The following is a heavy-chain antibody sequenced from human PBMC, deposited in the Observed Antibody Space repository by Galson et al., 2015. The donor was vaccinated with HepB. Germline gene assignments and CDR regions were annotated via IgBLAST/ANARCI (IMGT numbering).Heavy chain of an antibody. CDR2: INSDGSST. Sequence: SLRLSCAASGFTFSSYRMHWVRQAPGKGLVWVSRINSDGSSTSYADSVKGRFTISRDNAKNTLYLQMNSLRAEDTAVYYCARDFGGIFSLGIVVATDNWYFDLWGRGTLVTVSS. CDR1: GFTFSSYR. CDR3: ARDFGGIFSLGIVVATDNWYFDL. D-gene: IGHD1-26*01. J-gene: IGHJ2*01. V-gene: IGHV3-74*01.